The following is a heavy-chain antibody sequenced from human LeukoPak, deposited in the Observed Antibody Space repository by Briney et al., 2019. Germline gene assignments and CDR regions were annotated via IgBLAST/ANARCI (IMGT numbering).Heavy chain of an antibody. D-gene: IGHD5-18*01. CDR3: ARDPPPDTAMVYGQRNYYYYGMDV. CDR2: INAGNGNT. V-gene: IGHV1-3*01. CDR1: GYTFTGYY. Sequence: ASVKVSCKASGYTFTGYYMHWVRQAPGQRLEWMGWINAGNGNTKYSQKFQGRVTITRDTSASTAYMELSSLRSEDTAVYYCARDPPPDTAMVYGQRNYYYYGMDVWGQGTTVTVSS. J-gene: IGHJ6*02.